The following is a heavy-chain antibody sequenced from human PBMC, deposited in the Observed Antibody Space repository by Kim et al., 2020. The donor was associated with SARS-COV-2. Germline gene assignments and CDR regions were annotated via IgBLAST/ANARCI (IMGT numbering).Heavy chain of an antibody. D-gene: IGHD2-8*01. V-gene: IGHV3-23*01. Sequence: GGSLRLSCAASGFTFSNFAMSWVRQAPGKGLEWVSSISTTGAGFYYADSVTGRFTISRDNSKNPMFLQMNSLRAEDTALYYRANDNSSFHHDITNPHASEPLDIWGQGTMVTVSS. CDR2: ISTTGAGF. CDR3: ANDNSSFHHDITNPHASEPLDI. J-gene: IGHJ3*02. CDR1: GFTFSNFA.